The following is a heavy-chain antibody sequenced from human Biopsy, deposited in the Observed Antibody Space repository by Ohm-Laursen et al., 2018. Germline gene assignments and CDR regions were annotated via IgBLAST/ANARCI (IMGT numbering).Heavy chain of an antibody. CDR3: TRDIGPWGDYSFEY. CDR2: INPSGGTV. Sequence: GASVKVSCKTSGYVFINYLVHWVRQAPGQGLKWMGKINPSGGTVAYAHKFQGRVSMTRDTSTSTIYMDLSSLRSEDTALYYCTRDIGPWGDYSFEYWGQGTLVTVSS. J-gene: IGHJ4*02. D-gene: IGHD4-11*01. V-gene: IGHV1-46*01. CDR1: GYVFINYL.